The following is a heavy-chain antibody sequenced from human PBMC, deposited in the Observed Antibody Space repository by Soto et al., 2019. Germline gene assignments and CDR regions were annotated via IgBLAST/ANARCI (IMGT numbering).Heavy chain of an antibody. CDR1: GYTFSNHW. J-gene: IGHJ6*02. CDR2: IFPRDSDT. D-gene: IGHD3-16*01. Sequence: PGESLKISCHGSGYTFSNHWINWVRLVPGKGLEWMGIIFPRDSDTRYSPSLQGQVIISVDKSTNTAYLQWTRLTASDTAIYYCAKSIEGGTMDVWGQGTKVTVSS. CDR3: AKSIEGGTMDV. V-gene: IGHV5-51*01.